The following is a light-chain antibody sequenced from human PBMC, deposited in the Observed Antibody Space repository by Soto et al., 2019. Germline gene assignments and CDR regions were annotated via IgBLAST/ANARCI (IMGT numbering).Light chain of an antibody. CDR1: SSDVGVYKY. CDR2: EVN. V-gene: IGLV2-8*01. Sequence: QSALTQPPSASGSPGQSVTISCTGTSSDVGVYKYVSWYQQHPGKAPKLMLFEVNQRPSGVPDRFSGSRSGNTAFLTVSGLQAVDEADYYCSSYAGINNVGVFGAGTKLTVL. CDR3: SSYAGINNVGV. J-gene: IGLJ1*01.